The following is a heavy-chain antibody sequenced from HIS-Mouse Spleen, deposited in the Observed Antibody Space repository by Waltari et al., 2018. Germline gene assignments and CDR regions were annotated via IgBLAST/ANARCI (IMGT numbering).Heavy chain of an antibody. CDR2: INHSGST. CDR3: ARMGPASGSYGDY. D-gene: IGHD1-26*01. Sequence: QVQLQQWGAGLLKPSETLSLTCAVYGGSFSGYYWSWIRQPPGKGLEWIGEINHSGSTNYTPSLKGRVTISVDTSKNQFSLKLSSVTAADTAVYYCARMGPASGSYGDYWGQGTLVTVSS. CDR1: GGSFSGYY. V-gene: IGHV4-34*01. J-gene: IGHJ4*02.